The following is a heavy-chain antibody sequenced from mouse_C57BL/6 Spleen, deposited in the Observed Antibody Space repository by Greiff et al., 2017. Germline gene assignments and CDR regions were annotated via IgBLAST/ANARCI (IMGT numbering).Heavy chain of an antibody. CDR2: IDPSDSET. D-gene: IGHD3-3*01. V-gene: IGHV1-52*01. CDR3: ARRAGTDYAMDY. J-gene: IGHJ4*01. CDR1: GYTFTSYW. Sequence: QVQLQQPGAELVRPGSSVKLSCKASGYTFTSYWMHWVKQRPIQGLEWIGNIDPSDSETHYNQKFKDKATLTVDKSSSTAYMQLSSLTSEDSAVYYCARRAGTDYAMDYWGQGTSVTGSS.